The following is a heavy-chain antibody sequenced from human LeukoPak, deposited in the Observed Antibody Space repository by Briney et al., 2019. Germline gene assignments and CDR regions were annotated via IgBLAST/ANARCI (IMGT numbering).Heavy chain of an antibody. D-gene: IGHD6-19*01. Sequence: GGSLRLSCAASGFTVSSNYMSWVRQAPGKGLEWVSVIYSGGSTYYADSVKSRFAISRDNSKNTLYLQMNSLRAEDTAVYYCAREGGLGYSSGWYSYYYYMDVWGKGTTVTVSS. CDR2: IYSGGST. CDR3: AREGGLGYSSGWYSYYYYMDV. V-gene: IGHV3-66*01. CDR1: GFTVSSNY. J-gene: IGHJ6*03.